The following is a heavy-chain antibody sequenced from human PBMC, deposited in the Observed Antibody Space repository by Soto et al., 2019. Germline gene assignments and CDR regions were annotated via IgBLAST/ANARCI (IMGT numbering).Heavy chain of an antibody. V-gene: IGHV4-4*07. CDR3: AREGSYSAYNFAHGIQLWSFDF. Sequence: SATLCLPCTVSGGSINTFYWSWVRQPAGKGLEWIGCIFSSGSTSFNPSLESRVAMSVDTSKNHFSLNLSSVTAADMAVYYCAREGSYSAYNFAHGIQLWSFDFWGQGALGTVAS. CDR1: GGSINTFY. D-gene: IGHD5-12*01. CDR2: IFSSGST. J-gene: IGHJ4*02.